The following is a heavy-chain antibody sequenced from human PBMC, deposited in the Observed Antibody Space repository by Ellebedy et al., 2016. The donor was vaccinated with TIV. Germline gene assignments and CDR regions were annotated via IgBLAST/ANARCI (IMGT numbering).Heavy chain of an antibody. D-gene: IGHD1-20*01. CDR2: IVVGSGNT. CDR1: GFTFTSSA. V-gene: IGHV1-58*01. J-gene: IGHJ4*02. Sequence: SVKVSXKASGFTFTSSAVQWVRQARGQRLEWIGWIVVGSGNTNYAQKFQERVTITRDMSTSTAYMELSSLRSEDTAVYYCAATGGGNWNDEYYFDYWGQGTLVTVSS. CDR3: AATGGGNWNDEYYFDY.